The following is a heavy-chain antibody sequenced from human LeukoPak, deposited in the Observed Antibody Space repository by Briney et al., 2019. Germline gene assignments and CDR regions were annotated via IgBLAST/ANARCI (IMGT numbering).Heavy chain of an antibody. D-gene: IGHD3-10*01. J-gene: IGHJ4*02. CDR1: GGSISSSSYY. CDR2: IYYSGST. CDR3: ARGSGSGLTYFDF. Sequence: KPSETLSLTCTVSGGSISSSSYYWGWIRQPPGKGLEWIGSIYYSGSTYYNPSLKSRVTISVDTSKNQFSLKLTSVAATDTAVYYCARGSGSGLTYFDFWGQGTLVTVSS. V-gene: IGHV4-39*01.